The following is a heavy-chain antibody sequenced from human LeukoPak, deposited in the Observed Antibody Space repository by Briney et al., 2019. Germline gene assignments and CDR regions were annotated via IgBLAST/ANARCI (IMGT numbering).Heavy chain of an antibody. CDR3: ARDSGYFDL. CDR2: IYYSGST. CDR1: GGSISSHY. V-gene: IGHV4-59*11. Sequence: SETLSLTCTVSGGSISSHYWSWIRQPPGKGLEWIGYIYYSGSTNYNPSLKSRVTISVDTSKNQFSLKLSSVTAADTAVYYCARDSGYFDLWGRGTLVTVSS. J-gene: IGHJ2*01.